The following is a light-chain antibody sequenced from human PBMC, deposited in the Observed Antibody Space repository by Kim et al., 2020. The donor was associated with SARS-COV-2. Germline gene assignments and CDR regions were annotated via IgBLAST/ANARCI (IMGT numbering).Light chain of an antibody. Sequence: DIQMTQSPSSLSASVGDRVTITCRTSQSICRYLNWYQQKPGKAPKLLIYAASSLESGVPSRFSGSGSGTDFTLTISSLQPEDFATYDCQQSHSTSPYTCRRETKLEI. V-gene: IGKV1-39*01. CDR1: QSICRY. CDR3: QQSHSTSPYT. J-gene: IGKJ2*01. CDR2: AAS.